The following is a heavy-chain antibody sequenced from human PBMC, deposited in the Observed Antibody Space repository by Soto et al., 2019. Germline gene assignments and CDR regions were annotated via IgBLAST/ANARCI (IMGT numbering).Heavy chain of an antibody. D-gene: IGHD1-26*01. CDR3: ARVRDGTDY. Sequence: PSETLSLTCAVYGGSFSGYYWSWIRQPPGKGLEWIGEINHSGSTNYNPSLKSRVTISVDTSKNQFSLKLSSVTAADTAVYYCARVRDGTDYWGQGTLVTVPS. J-gene: IGHJ4*02. V-gene: IGHV4-34*01. CDR1: GGSFSGYY. CDR2: INHSGST.